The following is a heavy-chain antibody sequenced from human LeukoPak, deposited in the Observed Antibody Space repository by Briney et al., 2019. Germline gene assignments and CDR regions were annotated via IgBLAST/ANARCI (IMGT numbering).Heavy chain of an antibody. J-gene: IGHJ4*02. V-gene: IGHV3-11*04. D-gene: IGHD3-3*01. CDR1: GFTFSDYY. Sequence: GGSLRLSCAASGFTFSDYYMSWVRQAPGNGLEWVSYISSSASSISNADSVKGRFTISRDNANNSLYLQMNSLRAEDAAVYYCARNSHDPFTIFGVVITKPLPDDYWGQGTLVTVSS. CDR2: ISSSASSI. CDR3: ARNSHDPFTIFGVVITKPLPDDY.